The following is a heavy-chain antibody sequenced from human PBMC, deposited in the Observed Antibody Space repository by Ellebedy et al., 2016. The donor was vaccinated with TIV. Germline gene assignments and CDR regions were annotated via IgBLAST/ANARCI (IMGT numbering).Heavy chain of an antibody. CDR1: GGSISNYY. CDR2: IDYSGST. CDR3: VGEFFGGWCFDF. V-gene: IGHV4-59*08. D-gene: IGHD3-10*01. Sequence: SETLSLTCTVSGGSISNYYWSWIRQTPGKGLEWIAYIDYSGSTIYNPSLKSRITMSVDTSKNQFSLMLSSVTAADTAVYYCVGEFFGGWCFDFWGLGTLVTVSS. J-gene: IGHJ4*02.